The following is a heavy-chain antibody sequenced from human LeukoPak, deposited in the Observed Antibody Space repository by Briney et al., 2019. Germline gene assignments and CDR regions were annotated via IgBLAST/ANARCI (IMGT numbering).Heavy chain of an antibody. J-gene: IGHJ6*03. V-gene: IGHV1-69*05. D-gene: IGHD3-22*01. CDR3: ARAPYYYDSSGPWDYYYMDV. Sequence: ASVKVSCKASGGTFSSYAISWVRQAPGQGLEWMGGIIPIFGTANYAQKFQGRVTITTDESTSTAYMELSSLRSEDTAVYYCARAPYYYDSSGPWDYYYMDVWGKGTTVTVSS. CDR2: IIPIFGTA. CDR1: GGTFSSYA.